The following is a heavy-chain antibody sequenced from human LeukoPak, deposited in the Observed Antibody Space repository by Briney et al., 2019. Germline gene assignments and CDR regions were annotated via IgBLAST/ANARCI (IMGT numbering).Heavy chain of an antibody. CDR2: ISWNSGSI. Sequence: GGSLRLSCAASGFTFDDYAMHWVRQAPGKGLEWVSGISWNSGSIGYADSEKGRFTISRDNAKNSLYLQMNSLRAEDTALYYCAKDPSDDILTGYDDAFDIWGQGTMVTVSS. CDR3: AKDPSDDILTGYDDAFDI. CDR1: GFTFDDYA. D-gene: IGHD3-9*01. V-gene: IGHV3-9*01. J-gene: IGHJ3*02.